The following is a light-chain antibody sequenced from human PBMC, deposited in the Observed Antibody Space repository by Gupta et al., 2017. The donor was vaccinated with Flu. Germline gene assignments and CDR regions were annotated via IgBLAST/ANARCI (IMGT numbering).Light chain of an antibody. CDR1: QSGGTN. Sequence: PFTLSVSPGERATLSCRASQSGGTNLAWYQRKPGQPPRLLIFDAFTRAPGVPVRFSGSGSVTEFTLTISSVQSEDFAVYYCQHYTSWPLTFGRGTKVEIK. J-gene: IGKJ1*01. V-gene: IGKV3-15*01. CDR3: QHYTSWPLT. CDR2: DAF.